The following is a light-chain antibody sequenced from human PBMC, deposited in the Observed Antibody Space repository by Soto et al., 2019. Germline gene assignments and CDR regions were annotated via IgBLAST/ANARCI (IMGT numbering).Light chain of an antibody. J-gene: IGKJ1*01. V-gene: IGKV1-39*01. CDR2: VAS. Sequence: DIQMTQSPSSLSASVGDRVTITCRASQSISSYLNWYQQKPGKAPKRLIYVASSLQSGVPSRFSGSGSETDFTLTISSLQPEDFATYFCQQSYSTRWTFGQGTKVEIK. CDR3: QQSYSTRWT. CDR1: QSISSY.